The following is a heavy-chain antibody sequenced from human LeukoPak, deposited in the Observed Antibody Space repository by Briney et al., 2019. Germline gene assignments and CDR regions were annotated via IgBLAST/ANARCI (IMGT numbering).Heavy chain of an antibody. CDR2: IIPIFGTA. CDR3: ARYGDYESGWFDP. Sequence: GASVKVSCKASGGTFSSYAISWVRQAPGQGLEWMGGIIPIFGTANYAQKFQGRVTITADESTSTAYMELSSLRSEQTAVYYCARYGDYESGWFDPWGQGTLVTVSS. CDR1: GGTFSSYA. J-gene: IGHJ5*02. D-gene: IGHD4-17*01. V-gene: IGHV1-69*13.